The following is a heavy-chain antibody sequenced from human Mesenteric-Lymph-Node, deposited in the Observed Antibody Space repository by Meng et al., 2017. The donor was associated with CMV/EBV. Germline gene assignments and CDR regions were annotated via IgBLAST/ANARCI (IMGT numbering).Heavy chain of an antibody. J-gene: IGHJ5*02. CDR3: ARDSSTMIFGVVMHNGAGDYFGP. Sequence: GESLKISCAASAFTLTTYGVHWVRQAPGKGLEWVAFIRYDGISTYYADPVKGRFTISRDSSKNTLFLQMNSLRVEDTAVYYSARDSSTMIFGVVMHNGAGDYFGPWGQGILVTVSS. D-gene: IGHD3-3*01. CDR2: IRYDGIST. V-gene: IGHV3-30*02. CDR1: AFTLTTYG.